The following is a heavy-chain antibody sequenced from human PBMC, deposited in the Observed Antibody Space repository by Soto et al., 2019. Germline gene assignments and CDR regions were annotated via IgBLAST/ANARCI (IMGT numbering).Heavy chain of an antibody. Sequence: SETLSLTCTVSGGSISSYSCILIRQPPGKGLEWIGCIYYSGSTNYNPSLKSRVTISVDTSKSQFSLKLSSVTAADTAVYYCARLLNLDRAYGMDVWGQGTTVTVSS. D-gene: IGHD3-10*01. J-gene: IGHJ6*02. CDR1: GGSISSYS. V-gene: IGHV4-59*01. CDR2: IYYSGST. CDR3: ARLLNLDRAYGMDV.